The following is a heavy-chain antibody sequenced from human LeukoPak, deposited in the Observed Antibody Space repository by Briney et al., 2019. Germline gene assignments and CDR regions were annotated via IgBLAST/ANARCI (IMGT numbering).Heavy chain of an antibody. CDR3: ARDLYGDYSPGGY. V-gene: IGHV1-3*01. CDR2: INAGNGNT. D-gene: IGHD4-17*01. Sequence: ASVTVSCKASGYNFTSYAMHWVRQAPGQRLEWMGWINAGNGNTKYSQKFQGRVTITRDTSASTAYMELSSLRSEDTAVYYCARDLYGDYSPGGYWGQGTLVTVSS. CDR1: GYNFTSYA. J-gene: IGHJ4*02.